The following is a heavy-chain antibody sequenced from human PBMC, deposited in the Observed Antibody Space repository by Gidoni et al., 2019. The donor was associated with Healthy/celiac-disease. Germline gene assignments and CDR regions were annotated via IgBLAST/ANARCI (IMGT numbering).Heavy chain of an antibody. CDR1: GGSISSYY. Sequence: QVQLQESGPGLVKPSETLSLTCTVSGGSISSYYWSWIRQPPGKGLEWIGYIYYSGSTNYNPSLKSRVTISVDTSKNQFSLKLSSVTAADTAVYYCARALITTNYGMDVWGQGTTVTVSS. CDR3: ARALITTNYGMDV. V-gene: IGHV4-59*01. D-gene: IGHD3-3*01. CDR2: IYYSGST. J-gene: IGHJ6*02.